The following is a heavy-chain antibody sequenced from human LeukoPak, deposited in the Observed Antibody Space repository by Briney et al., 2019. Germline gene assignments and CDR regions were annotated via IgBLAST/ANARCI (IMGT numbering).Heavy chain of an antibody. J-gene: IGHJ4*02. CDR1: GFTFSSYW. Sequence: GGSLRLSCAASGFTFSSYWMHWVRQAPGKGLVWVSRINSDGSSTSYADSVKGRFTISRDNAKNTLYLQMNSLRAEDTAVYYCARGPTYGDYVGYWGQGTLVTVSS. CDR2: INSDGSST. D-gene: IGHD4-17*01. CDR3: ARGPTYGDYVGY. V-gene: IGHV3-74*01.